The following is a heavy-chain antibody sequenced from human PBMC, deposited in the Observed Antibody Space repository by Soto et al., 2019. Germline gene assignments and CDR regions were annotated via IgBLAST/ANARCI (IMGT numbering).Heavy chain of an antibody. Sequence: GAPVKVSCKASGYTFTSYDINWVRQATGQGLEWMGWMNPNSGNTGYAQKFQGRVTMTRNTSISTAYMELSSLRSEDTAVYYCARGRRYNWNDDYYGMDVWGQGTTVTVSS. CDR2: MNPNSGNT. V-gene: IGHV1-8*01. CDR3: ARGRRYNWNDDYYGMDV. D-gene: IGHD1-1*01. CDR1: GYTFTSYD. J-gene: IGHJ6*02.